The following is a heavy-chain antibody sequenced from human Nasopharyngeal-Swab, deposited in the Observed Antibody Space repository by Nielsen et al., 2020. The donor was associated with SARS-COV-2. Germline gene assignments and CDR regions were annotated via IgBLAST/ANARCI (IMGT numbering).Heavy chain of an antibody. CDR1: GSTLTEIS. CDR2: FDPEDGET. V-gene: IGHV1-24*01. CDR3: AASQWGEYFDY. J-gene: IGHJ4*02. D-gene: IGHD3-16*01. Sequence: ASVTVSRQVSGSTLTEISMHWVRQAHGRGLEWMGGFDPEDGETIYAQKFQGRVTMTEDTSIDTAYMELRSLRSEDTAVYYCAASQWGEYFDYWGQGTLVSVSS.